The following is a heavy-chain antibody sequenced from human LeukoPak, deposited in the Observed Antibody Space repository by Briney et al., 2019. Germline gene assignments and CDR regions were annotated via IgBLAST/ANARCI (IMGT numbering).Heavy chain of an antibody. CDR1: GYRFSTSD. V-gene: IGHV3-13*01. Sequence: GGSLRLSCAASGYRFSTSDMHGVRQASGRGLEWVSSIASTGETYYAPSVKGRFTISRENAKNSLYLQMNSLRGGDTAIYHCVRGGEIGLDYWGQGALITVSS. CDR2: IASTGET. J-gene: IGHJ4*02. CDR3: VRGGEIGLDY. D-gene: IGHD3-16*01.